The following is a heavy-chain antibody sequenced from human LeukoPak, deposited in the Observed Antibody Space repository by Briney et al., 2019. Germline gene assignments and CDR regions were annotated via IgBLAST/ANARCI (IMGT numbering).Heavy chain of an antibody. CDR1: GGSFSGYY. D-gene: IGHD2/OR15-2a*01. V-gene: IGHV4-34*01. CDR3: ARGHNTSVDDCKKADFDY. Sequence: SETLSLTCAVYGGSFSGYYWSWIRQPPGKGLEWIGEINHSGSTNYNPSLKSRVTISVDTSKNQFSLKLSSVAAADTAVYYCARGHNTSVDDCKKADFDYWGQGTLVTVSS. J-gene: IGHJ4*02. CDR2: INHSGST.